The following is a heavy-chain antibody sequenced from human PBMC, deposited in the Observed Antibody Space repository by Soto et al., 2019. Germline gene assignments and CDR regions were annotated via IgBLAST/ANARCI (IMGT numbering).Heavy chain of an antibody. J-gene: IGHJ4*02. D-gene: IGHD3-22*01. CDR1: GGSISSGDYY. CDR2: IYYSGST. CDR3: ARVSYYDSSGDGYFDY. V-gene: IGHV4-30-4*01. Sequence: SETLSLTCTVSGGSISSGDYYWSWIRQPPGKGLEWIGYIYYSGSTYYNPSLKSRVTISVDTSKNQFSLKLSSVTAADTAVYYCARVSYYDSSGDGYFDYWGQGTLVTVSS.